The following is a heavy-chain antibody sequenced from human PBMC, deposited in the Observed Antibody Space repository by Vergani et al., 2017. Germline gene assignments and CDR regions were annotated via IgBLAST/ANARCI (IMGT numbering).Heavy chain of an antibody. D-gene: IGHD4-17*01. J-gene: IGHJ6*02. CDR1: GYTFTDHY. V-gene: IGHV1-69-2*01. Sequence: EVQLVQSGAEVKKPGPTMKISCKVSGYTFTDHYMHWVKQAPGKGLEWMGLVDPEDGETIYAEKFKGRVTIAADTSTDTAHLELSSLRSEDTAVYYCATPQTVTTGGMEVWGQGP. CDR3: ATPQTVTTGGMEV. CDR2: VDPEDGET.